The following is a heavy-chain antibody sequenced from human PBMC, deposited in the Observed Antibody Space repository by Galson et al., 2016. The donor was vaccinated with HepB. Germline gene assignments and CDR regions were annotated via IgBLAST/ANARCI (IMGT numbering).Heavy chain of an antibody. Sequence: SLRLSCAASGFVFSDFSLNWVRQAPGKGLEWLSYIDATTRNIYYAESVRGRFTISRDNAKNSLFLKMSSLRAEDTAVYYCAAPLTVFNFYGMDVWGKGTTVIVSS. D-gene: IGHD3-3*01. CDR2: IDATTRNI. CDR3: AAPLTVFNFYGMDV. V-gene: IGHV3-48*01. CDR1: GFVFSDFS. J-gene: IGHJ6*04.